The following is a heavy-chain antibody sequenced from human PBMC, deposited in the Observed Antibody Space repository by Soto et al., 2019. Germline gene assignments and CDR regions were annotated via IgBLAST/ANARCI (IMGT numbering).Heavy chain of an antibody. CDR3: ARDGGGGIVVVPAYGMDV. CDR1: GFTFSSYG. D-gene: IGHD2-2*01. Sequence: PGGSLRLSCAASGFTFSSYGMHWVRQAPGKGLEWVAVIWYDGSNKYYADSVKGRFTISRDNSKNSLYPQMNSLRPEDTAVYYCARDGGGGIVVVPAYGMDVWGQGTTVTVSS. V-gene: IGHV3-33*01. CDR2: IWYDGSNK. J-gene: IGHJ6*02.